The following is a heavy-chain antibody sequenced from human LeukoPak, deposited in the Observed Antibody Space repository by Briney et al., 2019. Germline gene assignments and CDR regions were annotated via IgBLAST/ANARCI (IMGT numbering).Heavy chain of an antibody. Sequence: SETLPLTCTVSGGSISSYYWSWIRQPPGKGLEWIGYIYYSGSTNYNPSLKSRVTISVDTSKNQFSLKLSSVTAADTAVYYCARVPSKILAYCGGDCYSDAFDIWGQGTMVTVSS. D-gene: IGHD2-21*02. V-gene: IGHV4-59*01. CDR2: IYYSGST. CDR1: GGSISSYY. J-gene: IGHJ3*02. CDR3: ARVPSKILAYCGGDCYSDAFDI.